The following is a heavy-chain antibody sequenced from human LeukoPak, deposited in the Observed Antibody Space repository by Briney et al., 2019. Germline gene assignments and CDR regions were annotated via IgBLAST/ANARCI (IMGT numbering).Heavy chain of an antibody. Sequence: SETLSLTCAVYGGSFRNYYWSWIRQPPGKGLEWIGEINHSGSTKYNPSLKSRVTISVDRSKNQFSLKLSSVAAADTAVYYCARGPDFYDSSGYYPIWGQGTLVTVST. V-gene: IGHV4-34*01. D-gene: IGHD3-22*01. CDR1: GGSFRNYY. J-gene: IGHJ4*02. CDR2: INHSGST. CDR3: ARGPDFYDSSGYYPI.